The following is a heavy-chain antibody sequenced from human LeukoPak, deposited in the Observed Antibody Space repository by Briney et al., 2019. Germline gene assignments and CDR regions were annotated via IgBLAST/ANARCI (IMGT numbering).Heavy chain of an antibody. CDR3: ARAHYYGSRSYYTNWFDP. V-gene: IGHV6-1*01. CDR2: TYYRSKWYN. Sequence: KPSQTLSLTCALSGDSVSSNSAAWNWIRQSPSRGLEWLGRTYYRSKWYNDYAVSVKSRITINQDTSKNQFSLQLNSVTPEDTAVYYCARAHYYGSRSYYTNWFDPWGQGTLVTVSS. J-gene: IGHJ5*02. CDR1: GDSVSSNSAA. D-gene: IGHD3-10*01.